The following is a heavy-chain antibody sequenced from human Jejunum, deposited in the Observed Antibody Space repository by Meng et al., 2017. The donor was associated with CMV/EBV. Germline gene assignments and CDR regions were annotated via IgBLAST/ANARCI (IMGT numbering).Heavy chain of an antibody. Sequence: QVPLKESGPTLLQPSQTLTLTCALSGFSFSHRGVSLVWIRQPPGMALECLALIYWDDDKRYSPTLKSRLTITTDRSRNQVVLTMTNMHPVDTATYFCVRTGAYGSFLDSWGQGTLVTVSS. V-gene: IGHV2-5*02. J-gene: IGHJ4*02. D-gene: IGHD4-17*01. CDR3: VRTGAYGSFLDS. CDR2: IYWDDDK. CDR1: GFSFSHRGVS.